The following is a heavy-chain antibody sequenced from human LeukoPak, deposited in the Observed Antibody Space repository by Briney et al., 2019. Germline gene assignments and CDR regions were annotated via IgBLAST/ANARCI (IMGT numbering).Heavy chain of an antibody. CDR3: ARGKTYYYDSSGYYPSDY. V-gene: IGHV4-39*07. Sequence: SETLSLTCTVSGGSISNSTYYWGWIRQPPGKGPEWIGSIYYSGSTYYNPSLKSRVTISVDTSKTQFSLKLSSVTAADTAVYYCARGKTYYYDSSGYYPSDYWGQGTLVTVSS. J-gene: IGHJ4*02. CDR1: GGSISNSTYY. D-gene: IGHD3-22*01. CDR2: IYYSGST.